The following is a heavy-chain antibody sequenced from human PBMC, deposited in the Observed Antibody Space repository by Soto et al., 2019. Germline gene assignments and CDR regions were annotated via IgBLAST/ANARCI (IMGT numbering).Heavy chain of an antibody. D-gene: IGHD4-17*01. Sequence: EVQLLESGGGLVQPVGSLRLSCAASGFTFSSYAMSWVRQAPGKELEWVSAISGSGGSTYYADSVKGRFTISRDNSKNTLYLQMTSLRAEDTAVYYCAKCPPYGVRPCLFDYWGQGTLVTVSS. V-gene: IGHV3-23*01. CDR2: ISGSGGST. CDR1: GFTFSSYA. CDR3: AKCPPYGVRPCLFDY. J-gene: IGHJ4*02.